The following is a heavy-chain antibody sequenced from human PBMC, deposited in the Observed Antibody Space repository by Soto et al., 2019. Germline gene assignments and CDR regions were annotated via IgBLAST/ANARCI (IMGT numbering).Heavy chain of an antibody. J-gene: IGHJ5*02. D-gene: IGHD2-15*01. Sequence: GASVKVSCKASGYTFTSYGISWVRQAPGQGLEWMGWISAYNGNTNYAQKLQGRVTMTTDTSTSTAYMELRSLRSDDTAVYYCARSVVVASNRDWFDPWGQGTLVTVSS. V-gene: IGHV1-18*01. CDR1: GYTFTSYG. CDR3: ARSVVVASNRDWFDP. CDR2: ISAYNGNT.